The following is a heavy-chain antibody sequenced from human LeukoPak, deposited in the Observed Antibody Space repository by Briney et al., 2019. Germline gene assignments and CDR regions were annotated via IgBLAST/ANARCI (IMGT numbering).Heavy chain of an antibody. D-gene: IGHD3-22*01. J-gene: IGHJ3*02. CDR1: GGSISSGSYY. V-gene: IGHV4-61*02. CDR2: IYTSGST. Sequence: RTSETLSLTCTVSGGSISSGSYYWSWIRQPAGKGLEWIGRIYTSGSTNYNPSLKSRVTISVDTSKNQFSLKVSSVTAADTAVYYCASLTTADAFDIWGQGTMVTVSS. CDR3: ASLTTADAFDI.